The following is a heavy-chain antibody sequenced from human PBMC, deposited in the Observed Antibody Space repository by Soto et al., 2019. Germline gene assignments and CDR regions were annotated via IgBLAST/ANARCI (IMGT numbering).Heavy chain of an antibody. J-gene: IGHJ4*02. CDR3: ARTARDTAMVEVIFDY. CDR1: GGSISSYY. V-gene: IGHV4-59*01. Sequence: QVQLQESGPGLVKPSETLSLTCTVSGGSISSYYWSWIQQPPGKGLEWIGYIYYSGSTNYNPSLKSRVTISVDTSKNQFSLKLSSVTAADTAVYYCARTARDTAMVEVIFDYWGQGTLVTVSS. D-gene: IGHD5-18*01. CDR2: IYYSGST.